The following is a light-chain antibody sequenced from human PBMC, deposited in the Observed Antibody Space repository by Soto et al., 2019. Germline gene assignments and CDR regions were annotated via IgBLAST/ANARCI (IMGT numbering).Light chain of an antibody. J-gene: IGKJ3*01. V-gene: IGKV1-39*01. Sequence: DIQMTQAPSSLSASVGDRVTITCRASQSITTSLSWHQQKPGKAPKVLIYGASKLQGGVQSRFRGSGSGTDFTLTISSLQPEDFAADYCQPSYSSPFTFGPGTRVD. CDR3: QPSYSSPFT. CDR2: GAS. CDR1: QSITTS.